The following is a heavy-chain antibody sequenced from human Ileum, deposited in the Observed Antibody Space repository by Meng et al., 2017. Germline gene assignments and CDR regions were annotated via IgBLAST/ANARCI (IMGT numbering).Heavy chain of an antibody. V-gene: IGHV4-4*02. Sequence: LKVAGPRLVEPLGDRLLARAAAGGSINSYGWWSWVRQAQGKGLEWIGEISPGGSINYNPSLKSRVTISADTSKNQFSLSLDSVTAADTAVYYCVRNDYCSGGTCYPHFDYWGQGTLVTVSS. CDR3: VRNDYCSGGTCYPHFDY. J-gene: IGHJ4*02. D-gene: IGHD2-15*01. CDR2: ISPGGSI. CDR1: GGSINSYGW.